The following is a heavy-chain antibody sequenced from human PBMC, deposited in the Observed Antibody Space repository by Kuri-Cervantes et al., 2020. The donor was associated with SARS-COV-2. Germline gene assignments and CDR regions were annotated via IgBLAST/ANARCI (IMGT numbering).Heavy chain of an antibody. CDR2: IKQDGSEK. CDR3: ARGYGSTFMDV. CDR1: GFTFSSHW. Sequence: GESLKISCAASGFTFSSHWMSWVRQAPGKGLEWVANIKQDGSEKYYVDSVKGRFTISRDNAKNSLYLQMNSLRAEDTAVYYCARGYGSTFMDVWGKGTTVTVSS. D-gene: IGHD2-2*01. V-gene: IGHV3-7*01. J-gene: IGHJ6*03.